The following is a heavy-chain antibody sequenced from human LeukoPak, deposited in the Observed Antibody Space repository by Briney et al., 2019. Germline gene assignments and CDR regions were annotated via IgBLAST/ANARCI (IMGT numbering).Heavy chain of an antibody. CDR3: ARDLRGGYQLPDNWFDP. V-gene: IGHV4-39*07. J-gene: IGHJ5*02. CDR2: INHSGST. Sequence: PSGTLSLTCTVSGGSISSSSYYWGWIRQPPGKGLEWIGEINHSGSTNYNPSLKSRVTISVDTSKNQFSLKLSSVTAADTAVYYCARDLRGGYQLPDNWFDPWGQGTLVTVSS. CDR1: GGSISSSSYY. D-gene: IGHD2-2*01.